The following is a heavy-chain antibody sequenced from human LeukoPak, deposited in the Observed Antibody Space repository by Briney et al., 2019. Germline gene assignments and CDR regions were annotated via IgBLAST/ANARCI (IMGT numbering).Heavy chain of an antibody. Sequence: HGESLKISCKGSGYSFPNYWIGWVRQMPGKGLEWMGNIYPGDSDTRYSPSFQGQVTISADKSISTAYLQWSSLKASDTAMYYCARGVTIFGVVTHPYFDYWGQGTLVTVSS. V-gene: IGHV5-51*01. J-gene: IGHJ4*02. D-gene: IGHD3-3*01. CDR1: GYSFPNYW. CDR3: ARGVTIFGVVTHPYFDY. CDR2: IYPGDSDT.